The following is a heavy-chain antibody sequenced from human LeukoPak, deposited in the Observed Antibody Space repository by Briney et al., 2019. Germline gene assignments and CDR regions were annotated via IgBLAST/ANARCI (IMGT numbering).Heavy chain of an antibody. CDR2: IYYSGGT. J-gene: IGHJ3*02. CDR1: GGSISSSGYY. Sequence: SETLSLTCTVSGGSISSSGYYWGWIRQSPGKGLEWIGSIYYSGGTYSNPSLKSRVTISVDTSKNQFSLKLTSVTAADTAVYYCARHDYGDYGTFDIWGQGTMVTVSS. V-gene: IGHV4-39*01. CDR3: ARHDYGDYGTFDI. D-gene: IGHD4-17*01.